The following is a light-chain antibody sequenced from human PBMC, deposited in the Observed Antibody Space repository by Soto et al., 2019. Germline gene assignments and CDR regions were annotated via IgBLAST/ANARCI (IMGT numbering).Light chain of an antibody. Sequence: QSALTQPPSASGSPGQSVTISCTGTSSDVGGYNCVSWYQQHPGKVPKLIIYEVSKRPSGVPDRFSGSKSGNTASLTVAGLQAEDEADYYCSSYAGSNNLVFGGGTKLTVL. CDR3: SSYAGSNNLV. CDR2: EVS. V-gene: IGLV2-8*01. CDR1: SSDVGGYNC. J-gene: IGLJ2*01.